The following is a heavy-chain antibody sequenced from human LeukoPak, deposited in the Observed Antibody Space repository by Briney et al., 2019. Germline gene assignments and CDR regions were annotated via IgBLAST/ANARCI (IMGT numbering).Heavy chain of an antibody. CDR2: IWYDGSNK. Sequence: QPGRSLRLSCAASGFTFSSYGMHWVRQAPGKGLEWVAVIWYDGSNKYYADSVKGRFTISRDNSKNTLYLQMNSLRAEDTAVYYCARDMWVAAGPFDYWGQGTLVTVSS. J-gene: IGHJ4*02. CDR3: ARDMWVAAGPFDY. D-gene: IGHD2-15*01. V-gene: IGHV3-30*19. CDR1: GFTFSSYG.